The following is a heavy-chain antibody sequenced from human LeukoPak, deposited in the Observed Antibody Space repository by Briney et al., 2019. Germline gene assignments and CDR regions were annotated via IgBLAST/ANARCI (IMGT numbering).Heavy chain of an antibody. CDR1: GGSFSGYY. D-gene: IGHD2-15*01. Sequence: PSETLSLTCAVYGGSFSGYYWSWIRQPPGKGLEWNGEINHSGSTNYNPSLKSRVTISVDTSKNQFSLKLSSVTAADTAVYYCARAGPTIVVVVGDAFDIWGQGTMVTVSS. CDR2: INHSGST. J-gene: IGHJ3*02. V-gene: IGHV4-34*01. CDR3: ARAGPTIVVVVGDAFDI.